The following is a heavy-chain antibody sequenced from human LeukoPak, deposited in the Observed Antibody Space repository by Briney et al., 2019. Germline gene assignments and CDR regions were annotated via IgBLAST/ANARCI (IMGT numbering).Heavy chain of an antibody. J-gene: IGHJ4*02. CDR2: INPNSGGT. CDR1: GHTFTGYY. D-gene: IGHD3-10*01. Sequence: ASVKVSCKASGHTFTGYYMHWLRQAPGQGLEWMGWINPNSGGTNYAQKFQGRVTMTRGTSISTAYMELSRLRSDDTAVYYCARVNTRGSGSGSFDYWGQGTLVTVSS. CDR3: ARVNTRGSGSGSFDY. V-gene: IGHV1-2*02.